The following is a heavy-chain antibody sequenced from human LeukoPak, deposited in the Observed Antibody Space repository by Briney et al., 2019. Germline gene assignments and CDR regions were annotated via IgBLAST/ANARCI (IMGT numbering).Heavy chain of an antibody. CDR1: GRSISSCSYY. Sequence: SETLSLTCTVSGRSISSCSYYWGRIRQPPGRGLEWIGSIYYSGSTYYNPSLTSRVTISLDTSKTQFSQKLSSVTAANTTVYYCARQLKDYYDSSGYYYPTPYYYYYMDVWGKGTTVTVSS. CDR3: ARQLKDYYDSSGYYYPTPYYYYYMDV. J-gene: IGHJ6*03. CDR2: IYYSGST. V-gene: IGHV4-39*01. D-gene: IGHD3-22*01.